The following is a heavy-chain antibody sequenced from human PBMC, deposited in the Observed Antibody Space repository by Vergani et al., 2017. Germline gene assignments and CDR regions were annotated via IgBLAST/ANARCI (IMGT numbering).Heavy chain of an antibody. D-gene: IGHD5/OR15-5a*01. V-gene: IGHV3-30*18. CDR1: GFTFSSYG. CDR3: AKDWGRYSVLVDVFAI. CDR2: ISYDGSNK. Sequence: QVQLVESGGGVVQPGRSLRLSCAASGFTFSSYGMHWVRQAPGKGLEWVAVISYDGSNKYYADSVKGRFTISRDNSKNTLYLQMNSLRAEDTAVYYYAKDWGRYSVLVDVFAIWGQGTMVTVSS. J-gene: IGHJ3*02.